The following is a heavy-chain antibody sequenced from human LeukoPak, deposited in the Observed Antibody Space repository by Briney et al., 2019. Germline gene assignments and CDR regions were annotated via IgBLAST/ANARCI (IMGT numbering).Heavy chain of an antibody. CDR2: IYYSGTA. Sequence: SETLSLTCTVSGASISGSNYYWGWIRQPPGEGLEWTGSIYYSGTAYNNPVLKSRVTISVETSRIHFSLELSSVTAADPAVYYCVRQVISGWSPFAYWGQGALVNVSS. D-gene: IGHD6-19*01. CDR1: GASISGSNYY. CDR3: VRQVISGWSPFAY. J-gene: IGHJ4*02. V-gene: IGHV4-39*01.